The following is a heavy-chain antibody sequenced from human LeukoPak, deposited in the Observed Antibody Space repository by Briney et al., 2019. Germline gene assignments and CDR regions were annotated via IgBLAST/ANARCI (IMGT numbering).Heavy chain of an antibody. V-gene: IGHV4-61*08. J-gene: IGHJ4*02. CDR1: TGAMSRGGYY. Sequence: PSETLSLTCTVSTGAMSRGGYYWSWIRQPPGQGLEWIGYIYRSGDTNYNPSLKSRVTMSVDTSKNQFSLKLSSVTAADTAVYYCAREELGYCSSTSCYTFDYWGQGTLVTVSS. D-gene: IGHD2-2*02. CDR2: IYRSGDT. CDR3: AREELGYCSSTSCYTFDY.